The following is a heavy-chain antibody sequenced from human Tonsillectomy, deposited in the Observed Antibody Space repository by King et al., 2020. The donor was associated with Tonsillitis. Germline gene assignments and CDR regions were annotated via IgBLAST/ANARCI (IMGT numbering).Heavy chain of an antibody. Sequence: VQLQESGPGLVKPSETLSLTCTVSGGSISSYYWSWIRQPPGKGLEWIGYIYYSGSTNYNPSLKSRVTISVDTSKNQFSLKLSSVTAADTAVYYCARVGGPLAFDIWGQGTMVTVSS. CDR3: ARVGGPLAFDI. J-gene: IGHJ3*02. CDR2: IYYSGST. V-gene: IGHV4-59*01. D-gene: IGHD2-15*01. CDR1: GGSISSYY.